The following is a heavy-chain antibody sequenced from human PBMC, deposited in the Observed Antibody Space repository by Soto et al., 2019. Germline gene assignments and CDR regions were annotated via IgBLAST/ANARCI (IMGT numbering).Heavy chain of an antibody. CDR1: GFTFSSYS. D-gene: IGHD3-3*01. J-gene: IGHJ4*02. V-gene: IGHV3-21*01. Sequence: SLRLSCAAPGFTFSSYSMYWVRQAPGKGLEWVSSISSSSYYIYYADSVKGRFTISRDNAKNSLYLQMNSLRAEDTAVYYCARDASGPLDYWGQGTLVTVSS. CDR2: ISSSSYYI. CDR3: ARDASGPLDY.